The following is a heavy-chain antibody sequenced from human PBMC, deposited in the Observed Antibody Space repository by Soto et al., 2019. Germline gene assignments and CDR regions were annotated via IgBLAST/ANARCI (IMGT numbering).Heavy chain of an antibody. V-gene: IGHV1-69*13. Sequence: GASVKVSFKASGGTFSSYAISWVRQAPGQGLEWMGGIIPIFGTANYAQKFQGRVTITADESTSTAYMELSSLRSEDTAVYYCARDRPPYYYGSCKRRRDYGMDVWGQGTKVSVSS. CDR1: GGTFSSYA. J-gene: IGHJ6*02. CDR2: IIPIFGTA. D-gene: IGHD3-10*01. CDR3: ARDRPPYYYGSCKRRRDYGMDV.